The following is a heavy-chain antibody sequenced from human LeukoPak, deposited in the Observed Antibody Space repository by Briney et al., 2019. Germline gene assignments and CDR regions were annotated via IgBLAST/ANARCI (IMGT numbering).Heavy chain of an antibody. CDR3: ACREFYSPWPGP. CDR2: IYPGDSGT. J-gene: IGHJ5*02. D-gene: IGHD5-18*01. CDR1: GYSFTSYW. V-gene: IGHV5-51*01. Sequence: GASLKISCKGSGYSFTSYWIGWVRQTPGKGLEWMGVIYPGDSGTRYNPSFEGQVTISADKSINTAYLQWSSLRASDTAMYYCACREFYSPWPGPWGQGTLVTVSS.